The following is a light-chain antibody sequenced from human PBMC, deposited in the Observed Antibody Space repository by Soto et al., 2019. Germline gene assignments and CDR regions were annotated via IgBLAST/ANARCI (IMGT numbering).Light chain of an antibody. Sequence: QSALTQPPSVSGSPGQSVTISCTGTSSDVGSYNRVSWYQQPPGTATKLMIYEVSNRPSGVPDRFSGSKSGNTASLTISGLQPEDEADYYCNSYTSSSTYVFGTGTKLTVL. CDR1: SSDVGSYNR. CDR3: NSYTSSSTYV. J-gene: IGLJ1*01. CDR2: EVS. V-gene: IGLV2-18*02.